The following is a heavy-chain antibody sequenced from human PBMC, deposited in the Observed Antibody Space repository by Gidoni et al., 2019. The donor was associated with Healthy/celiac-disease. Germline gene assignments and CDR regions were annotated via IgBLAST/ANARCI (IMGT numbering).Heavy chain of an antibody. CDR3: ALSTIDWYFDL. Sequence: QVQLQESGPGLVKPSETLSLTWTVSGGSIRSYYWSWIRQPPGKGLEWIGYIYYSGSTNYNPSLKSRVTISVDTSKNQFSLKLSSVTAADTAVYYCALSTIDWYFDLWGRGTLVTVSS. CDR1: GGSIRSYY. CDR2: IYYSGST. D-gene: IGHD5-12*01. V-gene: IGHV4-59*01. J-gene: IGHJ2*01.